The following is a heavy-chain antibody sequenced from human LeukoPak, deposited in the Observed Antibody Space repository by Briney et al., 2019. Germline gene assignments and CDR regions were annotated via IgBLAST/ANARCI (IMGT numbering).Heavy chain of an antibody. Sequence: GTSVKVSCKASGFTFSNSAIQWVRQARGQRLEWMGGIIPIFGTANYAQKFQGRVTITADKSTSTAYMELSSLRSEDTAVYYCASSNGYSSGWYLPITDYWGQGTLVTVSS. CDR3: ASSNGYSSGWYLPITDY. J-gene: IGHJ4*02. D-gene: IGHD6-19*01. CDR1: GFTFSNSA. V-gene: IGHV1-69*06. CDR2: IIPIFGTA.